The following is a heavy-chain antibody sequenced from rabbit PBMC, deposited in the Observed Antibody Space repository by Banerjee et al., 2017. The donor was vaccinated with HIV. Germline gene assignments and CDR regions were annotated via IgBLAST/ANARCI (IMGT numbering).Heavy chain of an antibody. V-gene: IGHV1S7*01. Sequence: QSLEESGGDLVKPEGSLTLTCTASGFTLSSYWMSWVRQAPGKGLEWIAYIYTGSGSTWYASWVNGRFTISSHNAQNTLYLQLNSLTAADTATYFCVRASSAWGAGNLWGPGTLVTVS. CDR1: GFTLSSYW. CDR2: IYTGSGST. D-gene: IGHD4-1*01. CDR3: VRASSAWGAGNL. J-gene: IGHJ4*01.